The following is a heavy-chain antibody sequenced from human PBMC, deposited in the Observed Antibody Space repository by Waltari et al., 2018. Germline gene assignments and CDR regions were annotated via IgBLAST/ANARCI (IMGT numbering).Heavy chain of an antibody. V-gene: IGHV3-9*01. Sequence: EVQLVESGGGLVQPGRSLRLSCAASGFTFDDYAMHWVRQAPGKGLEWVSGISWNSGSIGYADSVKGQFTISRDKAKNSLYLQMNSLRAEDTALYYCAKDRRQEGIYWYGDLWGRGTLVTVSS. J-gene: IGHJ2*01. CDR1: GFTFDDYA. CDR2: ISWNSGSI. CDR3: AKDRRQEGIYWYGDL.